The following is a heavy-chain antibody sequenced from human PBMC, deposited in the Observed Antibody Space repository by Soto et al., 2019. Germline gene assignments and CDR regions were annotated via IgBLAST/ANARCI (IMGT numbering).Heavy chain of an antibody. J-gene: IGHJ5*02. V-gene: IGHV4-31*03. CDR3: ARAQGSQRTYSAGQFDL. CDR1: GGSVTSGDYY. Sequence: QVQLQESGPGLVKPSETLSLTCTVSGGSVTSGDYYWTWIRQHPEKGLEWIGHIYSRGSTYYNPSLKSRVAISVDTSKTQFSLKVTSMTAADTAVYFCARAQGSQRTYSAGQFDLWGQRTLVTVSS. D-gene: IGHD3-10*01. CDR2: IYSRGST.